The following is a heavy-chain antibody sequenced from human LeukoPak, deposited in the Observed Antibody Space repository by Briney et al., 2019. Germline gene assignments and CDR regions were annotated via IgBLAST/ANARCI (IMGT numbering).Heavy chain of an antibody. CDR2: ISAYNGNT. J-gene: IGHJ4*02. Sequence: ASVKVSCKASGYTFTSYGISWVRQAPGQGLEWMGWISAYNGNTNYAQKFQGRVTMTRDTSISTAYMELSRLRSDDTAVYYCARDEYSSSRSFDYWGQGTLVTVSS. V-gene: IGHV1-18*01. CDR1: GYTFTSYG. CDR3: ARDEYSSSRSFDY. D-gene: IGHD6-6*01.